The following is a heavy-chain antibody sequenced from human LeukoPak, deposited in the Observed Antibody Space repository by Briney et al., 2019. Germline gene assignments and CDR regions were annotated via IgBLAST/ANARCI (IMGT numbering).Heavy chain of an antibody. V-gene: IGHV4-59*08. CDR3: ARRGYSYGSVYFDY. CDR1: GVSISSYY. D-gene: IGHD5-18*01. CDR2: IYYSGST. Sequence: SETLSLTCTVSGVSISSYYWSWIRQPPGKGLEWIGYIYYSGSTNYNPSLKSRVTISVDTSKNQFSLKLSSVTAADTAVYYCARRGYSYGSVYFDYWGQGTLVTVSS. J-gene: IGHJ4*02.